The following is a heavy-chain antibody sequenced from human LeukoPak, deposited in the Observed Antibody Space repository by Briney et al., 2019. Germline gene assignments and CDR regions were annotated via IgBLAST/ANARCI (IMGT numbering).Heavy chain of an antibody. CDR2: NYSGGST. Sequence: PGGSLRLSCAASGFTVSSNYMSWVRQAPGKGLEWVSVNYSGGSTYYADSVKGRFTISRDNSKNTLYLQMNSLRAEDTAVYYCARAPVAGPFDYWGQGTLVTVSS. CDR3: ARAPVAGPFDY. D-gene: IGHD6-19*01. V-gene: IGHV3-66*01. CDR1: GFTVSSNY. J-gene: IGHJ4*02.